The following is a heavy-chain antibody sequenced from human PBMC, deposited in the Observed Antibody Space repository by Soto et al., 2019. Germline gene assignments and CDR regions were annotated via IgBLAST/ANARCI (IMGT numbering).Heavy chain of an antibody. D-gene: IGHD7-27*01. CDR1: GFTFSSYG. Sequence: QVQLVESGGGVVQPGRSLRLSCAASGFTFSSYGMHWVRQAPGKGLEWVAVISYDGSNKYYADSVKGRFTISRDNSKNTLYLQMSSLRAEDTAVYYGAKDQSGCYYYYSGMDVWGQGTTVTVSS. J-gene: IGHJ6*02. V-gene: IGHV3-30*18. CDR2: ISYDGSNK. CDR3: AKDQSGCYYYYSGMDV.